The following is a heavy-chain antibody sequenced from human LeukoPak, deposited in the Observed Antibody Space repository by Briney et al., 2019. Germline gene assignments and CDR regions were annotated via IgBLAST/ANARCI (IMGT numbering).Heavy chain of an antibody. CDR2: IYYSGST. D-gene: IGHD4-17*01. CDR1: GGSISSYY. Sequence: PSETLSLTCTVSGGSISSYYWSWIRQPPGKRLEWIGYIYYSGSTNYNPSLKSRVTISVDTSKNQFSLKLSSVTAADTAVYYCARAWDYYGSFDYWGQGTLVTVSS. CDR3: ARAWDYYGSFDY. J-gene: IGHJ4*02. V-gene: IGHV4-59*01.